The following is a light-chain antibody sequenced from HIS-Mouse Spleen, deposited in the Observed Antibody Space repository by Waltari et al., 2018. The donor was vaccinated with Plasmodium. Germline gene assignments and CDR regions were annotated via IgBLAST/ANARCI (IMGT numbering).Light chain of an antibody. J-gene: IGKJ1*01. V-gene: IGKV4-1*01. CDR1: QNVLYSSNNKNY. Sequence: DIVMTQSPDSLAVSLGERATINCNSSQNVLYSSNNKNYLAWYQQKPGQPPKLPIYWASTRESGVPDRFSGSGSGTDFTLTISSLQAEDVAVYYCQQYYSTPWTFGQGTKVEIK. CDR3: QQYYSTPWT. CDR2: WAS.